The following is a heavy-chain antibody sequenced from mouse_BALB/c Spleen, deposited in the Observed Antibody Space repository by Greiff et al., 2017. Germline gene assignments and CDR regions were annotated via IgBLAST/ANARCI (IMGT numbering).Heavy chain of an antibody. CDR1: GYSITSGYY. Sequence: EVHLVESGPGLVKPSQSLSLTCSVTGYSITSGYYWNWIRQFPGNKLEWMGYISYDGSNNYNPSLKNRISITRDTSKNQFFLKLNSVTTEDTATYYCARGTTVVEGWFAYWGQGTLVTVSA. J-gene: IGHJ3*01. D-gene: IGHD1-1*01. V-gene: IGHV3-6*02. CDR3: ARGTTVVEGWFAY. CDR2: ISYDGSN.